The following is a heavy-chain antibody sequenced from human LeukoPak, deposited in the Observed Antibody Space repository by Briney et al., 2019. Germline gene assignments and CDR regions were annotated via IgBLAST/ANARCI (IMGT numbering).Heavy chain of an antibody. D-gene: IGHD2-21*01. CDR2: TNSDGNST. Sequence: GGSLRLSCAASGFTFSSYWMHWVRQAPGKGLVWFSHTNSDGNSTTYAASEKGRFTISRDNAKNTLYLQMNSLRAEDTAVYYCARGAGGAIWGQGTLVTVSS. CDR3: ARGAGGAI. CDR1: GFTFSSYW. V-gene: IGHV3-74*01. J-gene: IGHJ4*02.